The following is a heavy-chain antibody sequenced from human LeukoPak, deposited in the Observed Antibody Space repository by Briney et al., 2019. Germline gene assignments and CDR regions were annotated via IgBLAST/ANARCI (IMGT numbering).Heavy chain of an antibody. D-gene: IGHD2-8*02. Sequence: PSETLSLTCTVSGTSVSSYYWSWIRQPAGSGLEWIGRIYTRGSTNYNPSLQSRVSMSVDSSKSQFSLRLPSVTAADTAIYYCARGRYCSATTCSGGDAFDIWGQGTVVTVSS. J-gene: IGHJ3*02. CDR3: ARGRYCSATTCSGGDAFDI. V-gene: IGHV4-4*07. CDR2: IYTRGST. CDR1: GTSVSSYY.